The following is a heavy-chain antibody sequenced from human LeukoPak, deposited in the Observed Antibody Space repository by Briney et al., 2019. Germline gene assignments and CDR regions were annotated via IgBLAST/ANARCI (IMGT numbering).Heavy chain of an antibody. CDR2: IYYSGST. D-gene: IGHD5-24*01. V-gene: IGHV4-39*07. Sequence: SETLSLTCTVSGGSFSRSSYYWDWIRQPPGKGLEWIGSIYYSGSTSYNPSLKSRVTISVDTSKNQFSLKVSSVTAADTAVYHCARDGMATIAGYYFDYWGQGTLVTVSS. J-gene: IGHJ4*02. CDR3: ARDGMATIAGYYFDY. CDR1: GGSFSRSSYY.